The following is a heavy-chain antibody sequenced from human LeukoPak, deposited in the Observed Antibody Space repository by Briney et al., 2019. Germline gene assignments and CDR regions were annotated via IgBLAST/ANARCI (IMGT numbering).Heavy chain of an antibody. D-gene: IGHD5-18*01. CDR1: GFTFSSYA. Sequence: GGSLRLSCAASGFTFSSYAMSWVRQAPGKGLEWVSAISGSGGSTYYADSVKGRFTISRDNSKNTLYLQMNSLRAEDTAVYYCAKDGRGYSYGYGYYFDYWGQGTLVTVSS. CDR2: ISGSGGST. V-gene: IGHV3-23*01. J-gene: IGHJ4*02. CDR3: AKDGRGYSYGYGYYFDY.